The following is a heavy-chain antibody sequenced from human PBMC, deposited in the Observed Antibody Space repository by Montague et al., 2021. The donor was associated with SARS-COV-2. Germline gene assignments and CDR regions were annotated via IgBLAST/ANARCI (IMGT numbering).Heavy chain of an antibody. CDR1: GGSISSYHHY. CDR2: MYYSGST. D-gene: IGHD2-15*01. CDR3: GRVTFSATSNPFDC. J-gene: IGHJ4*02. V-gene: IGHV4-39*07. Sequence: SETLSLTCTVSGGSISSYHHYWGWIRQPPGKGLEWIGAMYYSGSTWLNPSLKSRVTISVDTSKNQISLNLRSVTAAATAVYFCGRVTFSATSNPFDCWGPGTLVTVSS.